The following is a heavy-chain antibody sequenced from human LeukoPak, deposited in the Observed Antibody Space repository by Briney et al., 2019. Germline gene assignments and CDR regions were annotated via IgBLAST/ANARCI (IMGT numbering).Heavy chain of an antibody. CDR2: IKYDGSEK. V-gene: IGHV3-7*04. J-gene: IGHJ4*02. CDR3: AKDIEPAGLFLDY. Sequence: GGSLRLSCAASGFTFSSYWMTWVRQAPGKGPEWVANIKYDGSEKDYMDSVKGRFTISRDNAKNSLYLQMNSLRAEDTAVYYCAKDIEPAGLFLDYWGQGTLVTVSS. CDR1: GFTFSSYW. D-gene: IGHD6-13*01.